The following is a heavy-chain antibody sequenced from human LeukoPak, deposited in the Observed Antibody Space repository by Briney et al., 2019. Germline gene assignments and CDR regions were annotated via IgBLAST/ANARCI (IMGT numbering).Heavy chain of an antibody. CDR3: ARALNDAFDI. CDR1: GFTFSDYY. J-gene: IGHJ3*02. V-gene: IGHV3-11*04. CDR2: ISNSGSGT. Sequence: GGSLRLSCAASGFTFSDYYMGWIRQSPGKGLEWVSYISNSGSGTYYPDSVKGGFTISRDNAKKSLYLQVKSLRAEDTAVYYCARALNDAFDIWGQGTMVTVSS.